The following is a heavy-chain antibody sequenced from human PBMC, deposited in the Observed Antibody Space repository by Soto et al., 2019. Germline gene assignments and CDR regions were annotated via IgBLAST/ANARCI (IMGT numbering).Heavy chain of an antibody. D-gene: IGHD3-10*01. Sequence: SETLSLTCTVSGVSSSSGGHYWSWIRQHPGKGLEWIGYVYYSGTTYYNPSLKSRVIISLDKSENHVSLKLSSVTAADTAVYYCARALWFEEISAGYDYYAMDVWAQGRRSPSP. J-gene: IGHJ6*02. V-gene: IGHV4-31*03. CDR2: VYYSGTT. CDR3: ARALWFEEISAGYDYYAMDV. CDR1: GVSSSSGGHY.